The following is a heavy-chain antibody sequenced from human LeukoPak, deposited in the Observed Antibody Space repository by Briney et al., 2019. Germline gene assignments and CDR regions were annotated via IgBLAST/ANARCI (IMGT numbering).Heavy chain of an antibody. V-gene: IGHV3-9*03. CDR2: ISWNSGSI. Sequence: PGGSLRLSCAASGFTFDDYAMHWVRQAPGKGLEWVSGISWNSGSIGYADSVKGRFTISRDNAKNSLYLQMNSLRAEDMALYYCAKGNDYGDHGAFDIWGQGTMVTVSS. J-gene: IGHJ3*02. CDR3: AKGNDYGDHGAFDI. CDR1: GFTFDDYA. D-gene: IGHD4-17*01.